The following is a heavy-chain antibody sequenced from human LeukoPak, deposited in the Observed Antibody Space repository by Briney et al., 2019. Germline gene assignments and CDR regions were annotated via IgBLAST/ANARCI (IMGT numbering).Heavy chain of an antibody. CDR2: INHSGST. CDR3: ATARAGAAFRWFDP. D-gene: IGHD6-19*01. J-gene: IGHJ5*02. Sequence: SETLSLTCAVYGGSFSGYYWSWIRQPPGKGQEWIGEINHSGSTKYNPSLKSRVTISVDTSKNQFSLKLSSVTAADTAVYYCATARAGAAFRWFDPWGQGTLVTVSS. V-gene: IGHV4-34*01. CDR1: GGSFSGYY.